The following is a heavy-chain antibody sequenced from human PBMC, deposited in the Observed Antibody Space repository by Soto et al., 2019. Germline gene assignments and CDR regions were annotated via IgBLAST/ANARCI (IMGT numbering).Heavy chain of an antibody. CDR1: GDSVSSNSAA. J-gene: IGHJ5*02. D-gene: IGHD1-1*01. CDR3: ARGPGSLRP. CDR2: XYXXXXXYX. V-gene: IGHV6-1*01. Sequence: SQTLSLTCAISGDSVSSNSAAWNWIRLSPSRGLEXLGXXYXXXXXYXXXAPSVRSRITINPDTSKNQVSLQLNSVTPDDTAIYYCARGPGSLRPWGQGTQVTVSS.